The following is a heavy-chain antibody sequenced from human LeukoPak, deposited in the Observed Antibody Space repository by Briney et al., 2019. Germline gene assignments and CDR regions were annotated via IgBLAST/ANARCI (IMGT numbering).Heavy chain of an antibody. CDR2: IYYSGST. D-gene: IGHD3-3*01. CDR1: GGSISSSSYY. CDR3: AASPGSFWSGYYGGNFDY. J-gene: IGHJ4*02. V-gene: IGHV4-39*01. Sequence: SETLSLTCTVSGGSISSSSYYWGWIRQPPGKGLEWIGSIYYSGSTYYNPSLKSRVTISVDTSKNQFSLKLSSVTAADTAVYYCAASPGSFWSGYYGGNFDYWGQGTLVTVSS.